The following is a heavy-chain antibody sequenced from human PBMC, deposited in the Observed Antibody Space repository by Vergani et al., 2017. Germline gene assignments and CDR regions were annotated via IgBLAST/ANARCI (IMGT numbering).Heavy chain of an antibody. CDR1: GGSISSSSYY. V-gene: IGHV4-39*01. D-gene: IGHD6-13*01. CDR3: ARFVREYSSS. CDR2: IYYSGST. J-gene: IGHJ4*02. Sequence: QLQLQESGPGLVKPSETLSLTCTVSGGSISSSSYYWGWIRQPPGKGLEWIGSIYYSGSTYYNPSLKSRVTISVDTSKNQFALKLSSVTAADTAVYYCARFVREYSSSWGQGTLVTVSS.